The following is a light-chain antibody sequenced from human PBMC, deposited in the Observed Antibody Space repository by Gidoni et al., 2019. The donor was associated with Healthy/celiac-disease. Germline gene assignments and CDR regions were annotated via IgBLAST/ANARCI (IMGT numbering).Light chain of an antibody. CDR3: QQRSNWPLT. Sequence: EIVFTQSPATLSLSPGERATLSCRASQSVSSYLAWYQQKPGQDPRLLIYDASNRATGIPARFSGSGSGTDFTLTISSLEPEDFAVYYCQQRSNWPLTFGGGTKVEIK. V-gene: IGKV3-11*01. CDR1: QSVSSY. J-gene: IGKJ4*01. CDR2: DAS.